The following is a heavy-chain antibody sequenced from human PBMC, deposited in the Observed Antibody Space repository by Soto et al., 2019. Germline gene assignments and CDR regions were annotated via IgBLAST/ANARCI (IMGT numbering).Heavy chain of an antibody. J-gene: IGHJ6*02. Sequence: PGGSLRLSCAASGCTFSSYGMHWVRQAPGKGLEWVAVISYDGSNKYYADSVKGRFTISRDNSKNTLYLQMNSLRAEDTAVYYCAKDGEKYGMDVWGQGTTVTVSS. V-gene: IGHV3-30*18. CDR3: AKDGEKYGMDV. CDR2: ISYDGSNK. CDR1: GCTFSSYG.